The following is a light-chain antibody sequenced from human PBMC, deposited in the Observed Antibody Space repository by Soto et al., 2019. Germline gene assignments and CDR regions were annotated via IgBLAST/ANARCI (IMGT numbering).Light chain of an antibody. Sequence: QLVLTQSPSASASLGASVKLTCTLSSGHSSYGIAWHQQQPEKGPRYLMKLNSDGSHSKGDGIPDRFSGSSSGAERYLTISSLQSEDEADYYCQTWGTGMGVFGGGTKLTVL. J-gene: IGLJ2*01. V-gene: IGLV4-69*01. CDR3: QTWGTGMGV. CDR2: LNSDGSH. CDR1: SGHSSYG.